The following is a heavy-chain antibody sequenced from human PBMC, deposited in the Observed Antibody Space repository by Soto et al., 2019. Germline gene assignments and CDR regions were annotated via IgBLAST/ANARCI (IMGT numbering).Heavy chain of an antibody. J-gene: IGHJ6*02. D-gene: IGHD6-6*01. CDR1: GFIFSSFG. CDR3: ASSTSSTLNYYYGIDV. V-gene: IGHV3-30*03. CDR2: MSYDGSTK. Sequence: GGSLRLSCAASGFIFSSFGMHWVRQAPGKGLEWVAVMSYDGSTKFYTDSVKGRFTIARDNTKNILYLQMNSLTMEDTAVFYCASSTSSTLNYYYGIDVWGQGTTVTVSS.